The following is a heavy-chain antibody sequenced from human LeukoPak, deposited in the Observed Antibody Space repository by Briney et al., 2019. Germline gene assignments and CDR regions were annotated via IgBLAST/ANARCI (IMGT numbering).Heavy chain of an antibody. CDR2: ISGSGRNV. D-gene: IGHD3-22*01. J-gene: IGHJ6*02. CDR1: GFTLTDYY. CDR3: ARSIGYYYTMDV. Sequence: GGSLRLSCVAYGFTLTDYYMSWIRQAPGRGLEWVSDISGSGRNVYYGDSVKGRFTISRDNAKNSLYLQMNNLRTEDTAVYYCARSIGYYYTMDVWGQGTTVTVSS. V-gene: IGHV3-11*01.